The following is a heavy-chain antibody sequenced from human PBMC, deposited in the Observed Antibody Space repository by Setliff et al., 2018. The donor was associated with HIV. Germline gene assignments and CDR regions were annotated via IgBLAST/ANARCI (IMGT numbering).Heavy chain of an antibody. CDR3: ARDHWVAGLDY. CDR2: ISGSGGST. J-gene: IGHJ4*02. CDR1: GFIFSSYW. V-gene: IGHV3-23*01. Sequence: LSLSCSVSGFIFSSYWMNWVRQAPGKGLEWVSAISGSGGSTYYADSVKGRFTISRDNSKNTLYLQMNSLRAEDTAVYYCARDHWVAGLDYWGQGTLVTVSS. D-gene: IGHD6-19*01.